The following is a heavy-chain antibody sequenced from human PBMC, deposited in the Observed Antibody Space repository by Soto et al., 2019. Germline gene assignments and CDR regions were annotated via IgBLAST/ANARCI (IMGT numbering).Heavy chain of an antibody. V-gene: IGHV3-33*05. CDR2: VKYDGSYQ. Sequence: PGGSLRLSCAASGFTFNIHDMHWVRQAPGKGLEWVATVKYDGSYQYFADSVKGRFTVSRDNPKNTLFLQMNSLRDEDTAVYYCARDDVSYFYDSSGSRAYGMDVWGQGTTVTVSS. CDR1: GFTFNIHD. D-gene: IGHD3-22*01. J-gene: IGHJ6*02. CDR3: ARDDVSYFYDSSGSRAYGMDV.